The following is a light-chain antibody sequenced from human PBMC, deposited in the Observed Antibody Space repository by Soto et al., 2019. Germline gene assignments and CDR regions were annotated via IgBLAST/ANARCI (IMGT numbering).Light chain of an antibody. CDR1: QSVSSSY. CDR3: QQYGSSPLT. Sequence: EIVLTQSPGTLSLSPGERATLSCRASQSVSSSYLAWYQQKPGQAPRLLIYGASNRATGIPDRFSGSGSGTDFTLTICRLEPEDLAVYYCQQYGSSPLTFGGGTKVEIK. CDR2: GAS. J-gene: IGKJ4*01. V-gene: IGKV3-20*01.